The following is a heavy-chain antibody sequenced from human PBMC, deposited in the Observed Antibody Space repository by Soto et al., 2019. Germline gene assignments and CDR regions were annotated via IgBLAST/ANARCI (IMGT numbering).Heavy chain of an antibody. J-gene: IGHJ4*02. CDR3: AKATHCSGGSCYSLDY. CDR1: GFTFDDYA. V-gene: IGHV3-9*01. CDR2: ISWNSGSI. Sequence: EVQLVESGGGLVQPGRSLRLSCAASGFTFDDYAMHWVRQAPGKGLEWVSGISWNSGSIGYADSVKGRFTISRDNAKNSLYLQMNSLRAEDTALYYCAKATHCSGGSCYSLDYWGQGTLVTVSS. D-gene: IGHD2-15*01.